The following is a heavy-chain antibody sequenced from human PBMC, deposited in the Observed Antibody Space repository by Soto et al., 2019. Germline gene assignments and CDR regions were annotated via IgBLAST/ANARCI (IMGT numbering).Heavy chain of an antibody. CDR3: AKDTTRHCSGGSCYY. D-gene: IGHD2-15*01. J-gene: IGHJ4*02. V-gene: IGHV3-30*18. Sequence: GGSLRLSCAASGFTFSSYGMHWVRQAPGKGLEWVAVISYDGSNKYYADSVKGRFTISRDNSKNTLYLQMNSLRAEDTAVYYCAKDTTRHCSGGSCYYWGQGTLVTVSS. CDR2: ISYDGSNK. CDR1: GFTFSSYG.